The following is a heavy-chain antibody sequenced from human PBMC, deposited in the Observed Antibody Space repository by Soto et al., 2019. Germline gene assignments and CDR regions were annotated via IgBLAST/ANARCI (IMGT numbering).Heavy chain of an antibody. CDR2: IYYSGST. V-gene: IGHV4-30-2*01. CDR1: GGSVSSGGYS. J-gene: IGHJ5*02. CDR3: ARSVFP. Sequence: SETLSLTCAVSGGSVSSGGYSWSWIRQPPGKGLEWVGYIYYSGSTYYNPSLKSRVTISVDRSKNQFSLKLSSVTAADTAVYYCARSVFPWGQGTLVTVSS.